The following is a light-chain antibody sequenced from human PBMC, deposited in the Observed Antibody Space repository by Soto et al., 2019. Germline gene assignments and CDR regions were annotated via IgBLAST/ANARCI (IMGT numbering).Light chain of an antibody. Sequence: DIKMPQSTASLSASVGDRVTVTCGASQNIGTYLNWYQQQRGKAPKLFIYAASTLQSGVPSRFSGSGSGTDFTLTISRLQPEDFATYYCQQSSGIPYTFGQGTKAEIK. CDR1: QNIGTY. CDR3: QQSSGIPYT. CDR2: AAS. J-gene: IGKJ2*01. V-gene: IGKV1-39*01.